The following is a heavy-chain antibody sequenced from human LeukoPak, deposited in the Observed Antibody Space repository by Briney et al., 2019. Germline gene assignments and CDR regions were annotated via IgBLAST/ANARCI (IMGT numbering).Heavy chain of an antibody. Sequence: GGSLRLSCAASGFTFSSYAMSWVRQAPGKGLEWVSTISNSGGTTYYADSVKGRSTISRADSENTLLLQMNSLRADDTADYYCAKHFNLVAASFDYWGQGTLVTVSS. CDR1: GFTFSSYA. CDR2: ISNSGGTT. J-gene: IGHJ4*02. CDR3: AKHFNLVAASFDY. V-gene: IGHV3-23*01. D-gene: IGHD2-15*01.